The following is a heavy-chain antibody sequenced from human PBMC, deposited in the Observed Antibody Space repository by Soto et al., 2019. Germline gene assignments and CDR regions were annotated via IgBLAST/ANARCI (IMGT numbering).Heavy chain of an antibody. J-gene: IGHJ6*02. V-gene: IGHV4-31*03. CDR2: IYYSGST. CDR3: ARVRVRDLRCMDV. CDR1: GGSISSGGYY. Sequence: QVQLQESGPGLVKPSQTLSLTCTVSGGSISSGGYYWSWIRQHPGKGLEWIGYIYYSGSTYYNPSLKSRVTTSLDTSKNQFSLKLSSVTAADTAVYYCARVRVRDLRCMDVWGQGTTVTVSS. D-gene: IGHD4-17*01.